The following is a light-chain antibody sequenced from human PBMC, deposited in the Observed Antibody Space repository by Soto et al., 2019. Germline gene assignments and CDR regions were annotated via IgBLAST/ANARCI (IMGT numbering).Light chain of an antibody. CDR3: QQYKSHPSCT. Sequence: DIQMTQSPSTLSASVGDRVTITCRASESISRWLAWYQQKPGKAPKLLIYDISNLQGGVPSRFSGSGSGTEFTLTISSLQPDDFATYYCQQYKSHPSCTFGQGTKVDIK. CDR1: ESISRW. J-gene: IGKJ2*02. V-gene: IGKV1-5*01. CDR2: DIS.